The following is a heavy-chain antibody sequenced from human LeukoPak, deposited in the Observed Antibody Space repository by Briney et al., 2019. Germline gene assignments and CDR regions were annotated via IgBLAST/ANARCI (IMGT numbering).Heavy chain of an antibody. D-gene: IGHD3-10*01. J-gene: IGHJ5*02. CDR3: ARDRTRGVPWFDP. Sequence: PGGSLRLSCAASGFTFSSYSMNWVRQAPGKGLEWVSSISSSSSYIYYADSVKGRFTISRDNAKNSLYLQMNSLRAEDTAVYYCARDRTRGVPWFDPWGQGTLVTVSS. CDR2: ISSSSSYI. CDR1: GFTFSSYS. V-gene: IGHV3-21*01.